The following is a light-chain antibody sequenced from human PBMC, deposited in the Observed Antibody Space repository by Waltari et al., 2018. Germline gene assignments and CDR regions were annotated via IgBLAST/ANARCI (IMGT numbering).Light chain of an antibody. Sequence: QSALTQPASVSGSPGQSITISCTGPSSDVGSYNLISWYQQHPGKAPKLMIYEGSKRPSGVSNRFSGSKSGNTASLTISGLQAEDEADYYCCSYAGSSPSYVFGTGTKVTVL. V-gene: IGLV2-23*01. CDR3: CSYAGSSPSYV. CDR2: EGS. J-gene: IGLJ1*01. CDR1: SSDVGSYNL.